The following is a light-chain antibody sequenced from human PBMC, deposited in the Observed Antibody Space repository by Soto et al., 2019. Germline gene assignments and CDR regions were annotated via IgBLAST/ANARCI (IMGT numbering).Light chain of an antibody. J-gene: IGLJ3*02. Sequence: QSVLTQPPSASGSPGQSVTISCTGTSSDVGGYNSVSWYQHHPGKAPKLMIYEVSKRPAGVPDRFSGSKSGNTASLTVSGLQADDEADYYCTSYAGSTDFVVFGGGTKLTVL. CDR3: TSYAGSTDFVV. V-gene: IGLV2-8*01. CDR2: EVS. CDR1: SSDVGGYNS.